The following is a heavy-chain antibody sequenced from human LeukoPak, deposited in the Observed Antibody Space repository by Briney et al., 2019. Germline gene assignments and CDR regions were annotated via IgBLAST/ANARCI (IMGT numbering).Heavy chain of an antibody. D-gene: IGHD4-17*01. CDR2: INPNSGGT. CDR1: GYTFTGYY. Sequence: ASVKVSCKASGYTFTGYYIHWVRQAPGQGLEWMGWINPNSGGTNYAQKFQGRVTMTRDTSISTAYMELSRLRSDDTAVYYCARVGGGIAVTTPRFDYWGQGTLVTVSS. CDR3: ARVGGGIAVTTPRFDY. V-gene: IGHV1-2*02. J-gene: IGHJ4*02.